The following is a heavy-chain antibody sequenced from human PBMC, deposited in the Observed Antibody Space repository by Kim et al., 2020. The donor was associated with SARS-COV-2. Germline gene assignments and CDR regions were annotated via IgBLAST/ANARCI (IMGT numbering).Heavy chain of an antibody. Sequence: GGSLRLSCAASGFTFSSYGMHWVRQAPGKGLEWVAVISYDGSNKYYADSVKGRFTISRDNSKNTLYLQMNSLRAEDTAVYYCAKGGHSGSYFGYWGQGTLVTVSS. CDR3: AKGGHSGSYFGY. J-gene: IGHJ4*02. D-gene: IGHD1-26*01. CDR2: ISYDGSNK. V-gene: IGHV3-30*18. CDR1: GFTFSSYG.